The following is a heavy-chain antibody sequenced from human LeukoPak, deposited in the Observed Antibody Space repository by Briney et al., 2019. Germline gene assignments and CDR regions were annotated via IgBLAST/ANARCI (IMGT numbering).Heavy chain of an antibody. CDR2: IYYSGST. D-gene: IGHD3-10*01. CDR3: ARDGNLWSSFYYYYGMDV. CDR1: GGSISSSSYY. V-gene: IGHV4-39*07. Sequence: SETLSLTCTVSGGSISSSSYYWGWIRQPPGKGLEWIGSIYYSGSTYYNPSLKSRVTISVDTSKNQFSLKLSSVTAADTAVYYCARDGNLWSSFYYYYGMDVWGQGTTVTVSS. J-gene: IGHJ6*02.